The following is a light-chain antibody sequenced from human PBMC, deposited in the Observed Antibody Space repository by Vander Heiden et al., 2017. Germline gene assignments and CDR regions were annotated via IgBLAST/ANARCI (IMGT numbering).Light chain of an antibody. CDR2: KTA. Sequence: IQLTRPPSTLSASVAVSVIITCRASQSIGRSLAWYQQNPGKAANHLICKTASIVGGVPSRLSSSGSEAEFTITTSSLQPDDLATYYCQQYNSYSRTFGQGTKVEIK. CDR3: QQYNSYSRT. J-gene: IGKJ1*01. CDR1: QSIGRS. V-gene: IGKV1-5*03.